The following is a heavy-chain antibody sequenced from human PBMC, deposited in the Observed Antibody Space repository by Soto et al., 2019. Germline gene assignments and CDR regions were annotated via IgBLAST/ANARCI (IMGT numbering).Heavy chain of an antibody. D-gene: IGHD3-16*01. V-gene: IGHV4-59*01. J-gene: IGHJ4*02. CDR2: IYYSGST. CDR1: GGSISSYY. CDR3: ARERGTGGDFDY. Sequence: QVQLQESGPGLVKPSETLSLTCTVSGGSISSYYWSWIRQPPGKGLEWIGYIYYSGSTNYNPSLRSRVTLSVDTAKNQFSLKLSSVTAADTAVYYCARERGTGGDFDYWGQGTLVTVSS.